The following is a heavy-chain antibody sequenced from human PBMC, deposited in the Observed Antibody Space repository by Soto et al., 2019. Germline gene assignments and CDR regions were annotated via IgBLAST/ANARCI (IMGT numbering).Heavy chain of an antibody. J-gene: IGHJ5*02. CDR1: GGSISSGGYY. D-gene: IGHD6-19*01. V-gene: IGHV4-31*03. Sequence: SETLSLTCTVSGGSISSGGYYWSWIRQHPGKGLEWIGYIYYSGSTYYNPSLKSRVTISVDTSKNQFSLKLSSVTAADTAVYYCVAVAGTRRAPNWFDLWGQGTLVTVPS. CDR2: IYYSGST. CDR3: VAVAGTRRAPNWFDL.